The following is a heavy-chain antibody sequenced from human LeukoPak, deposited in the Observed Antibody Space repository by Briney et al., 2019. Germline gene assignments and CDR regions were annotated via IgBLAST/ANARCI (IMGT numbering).Heavy chain of an antibody. V-gene: IGHV4-59*01. CDR1: GGSIDSNS. CDR2: IYYSGTT. Sequence: SETLSPTCTVSGGSIDSNSWTWIRQPPGKGLEWIGYIYYSGTTNYNPSLKSRVTTSVDMSKNQFSLKLSSVTAADTAVYYCARRSSSWKNWFDPWGQGTLVTVSS. D-gene: IGHD6-13*01. J-gene: IGHJ5*02. CDR3: ARRSSSWKNWFDP.